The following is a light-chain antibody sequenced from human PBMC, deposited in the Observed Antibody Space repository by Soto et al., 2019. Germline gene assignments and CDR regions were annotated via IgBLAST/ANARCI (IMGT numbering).Light chain of an antibody. Sequence: LTQSKTSLSLSPGERSTLSCWSSQSTNSRSLAWYQQKPGQAPRLLIYDASSRATGIPDRFSASGSGTDFTLTISSLEPEDLAVYYCQQYVAAPYNWGQG. CDR2: DAS. V-gene: IGKV3-20*01. CDR1: QSTNSRS. J-gene: IGKJ2*01. CDR3: QQYVAAPYN.